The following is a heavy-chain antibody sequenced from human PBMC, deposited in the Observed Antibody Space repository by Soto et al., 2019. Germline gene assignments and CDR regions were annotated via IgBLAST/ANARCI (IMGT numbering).Heavy chain of an antibody. CDR1: GFTFSSYE. J-gene: IGHJ6*02. CDR2: IRGFSPYT. V-gene: IGHV3-21*01. Sequence: PGGSLRLSCAASGFTFSSYEMNWVRQAPGKGLEWVSGIRGFSPYTFYAESVKGRFTISRDNAKNSLYLQMDSLRAEDTAVYYCARDRGYDAHDYYYNAMDVWGQGTTVTVSS. D-gene: IGHD3-10*01. CDR3: ARDRGYDAHDYYYNAMDV.